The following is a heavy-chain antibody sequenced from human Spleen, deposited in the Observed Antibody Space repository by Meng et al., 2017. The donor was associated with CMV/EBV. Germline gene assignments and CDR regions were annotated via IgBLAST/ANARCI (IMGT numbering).Heavy chain of an antibody. Sequence: SVKVSCKASGGTFSSYTISWVRQAPGQGLEWMGRIIPILGIANYAQKFQSRVTITADKSTSTAYMELSSLRSEDTAVYYCARDSLGSGSYWTHFDYWGQGTLVTVSS. D-gene: IGHD1-26*01. J-gene: IGHJ4*02. CDR2: IIPILGIA. V-gene: IGHV1-69*04. CDR1: GGTFSSYT. CDR3: ARDSLGSGSYWTHFDY.